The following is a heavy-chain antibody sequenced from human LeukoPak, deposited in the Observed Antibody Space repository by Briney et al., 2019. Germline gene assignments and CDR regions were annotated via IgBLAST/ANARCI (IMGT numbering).Heavy chain of an antibody. CDR2: IYYSGSI. V-gene: IGHV4-39*01. CDR1: GGSISSSNYH. CDR3: AKMTPTRMVRGVRSGRFPYYFDY. Sequence: PSETLSLTCSVSGGSISSSNYHWGWIRQPPGKGLEWIGTIYYSGSIYYKPSLKSRVTISVDTSKNQFSLKLSSVTAADTSVYYCAKMTPTRMVRGVRSGRFPYYFDYWGQGILVTVSS. J-gene: IGHJ4*02. D-gene: IGHD3-10*01.